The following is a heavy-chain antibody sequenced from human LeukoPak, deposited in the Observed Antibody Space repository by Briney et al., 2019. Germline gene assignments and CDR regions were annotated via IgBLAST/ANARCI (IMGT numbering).Heavy chain of an antibody. D-gene: IGHD6-19*01. J-gene: IGHJ4*02. CDR1: GFTFSSYW. Sequence: GGSLRLSCAASGFTFSSYWMHWVRQAPGKGLVWVSRINTDGSSTSYADSVKGRFTISRDNAKNTLYLQMNSLRAEDTAVYYCARDDGVAGILDYWGQGTLVTVSS. V-gene: IGHV3-74*01. CDR3: ARDDGVAGILDY. CDR2: INTDGSST.